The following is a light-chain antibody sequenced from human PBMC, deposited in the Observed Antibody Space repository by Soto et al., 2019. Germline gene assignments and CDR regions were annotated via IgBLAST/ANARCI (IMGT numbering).Light chain of an antibody. Sequence: SYELTQPPSVSVAPGKTARITCGGNNIGGKSVHWYQLKPGQAPVLIIYNDGDRPSGIPERFSGSNSGNMATLTVSWVEAGDEADYYCQVWGSNADPYVLFGGGTKVTVL. V-gene: IGLV3-21*04. J-gene: IGLJ2*01. CDR2: NDG. CDR3: QVWGSNADPYVL. CDR1: NIGGKS.